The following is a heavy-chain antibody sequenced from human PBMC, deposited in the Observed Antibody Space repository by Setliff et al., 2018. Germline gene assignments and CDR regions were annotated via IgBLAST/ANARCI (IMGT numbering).Heavy chain of an antibody. Sequence: PSETLSLTCTVSGSSISSSIYYWGWIRQPPGKGLEWIGSIYYSGSTYYNPSPKSRVTISVDTSKNQFSLKLSSVTAADTAVYYCARVSQLVVLSLYYYYGMDVWGQGTTVTVSS. D-gene: IGHD6-6*01. V-gene: IGHV4-39*07. CDR3: ARVSQLVVLSLYYYYGMDV. CDR2: IYYSGST. CDR1: GSSISSSIYY. J-gene: IGHJ6*02.